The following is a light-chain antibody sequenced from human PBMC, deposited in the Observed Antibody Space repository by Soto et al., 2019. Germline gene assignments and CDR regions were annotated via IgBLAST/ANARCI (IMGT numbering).Light chain of an antibody. J-gene: IGKJ1*01. CDR1: QSVSSSY. CDR3: QQYGSSPGT. V-gene: IGKV3-20*01. Sequence: EIVLTQSPGTLSLSPGERATLSCRASQSVSSSYLAWYQQKPGPAPRLLIYGASSRATGIPDRFSVSGSETDVALTISRLEPEDFAVYYCQQYGSSPGTFGQGTKVEIK. CDR2: GAS.